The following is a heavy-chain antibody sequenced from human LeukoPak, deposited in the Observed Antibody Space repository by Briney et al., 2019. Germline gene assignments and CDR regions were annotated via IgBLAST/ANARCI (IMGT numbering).Heavy chain of an antibody. CDR1: GGSISSYY. Sequence: SETLSLTCTVSGGSISSYYWGWIRQPPGKGLEWIGYIYYSGSTNYNPSLKSRVTISVDTSKNQFSLKLSSVTAADTAVYYCARVYCSGGSCYSGFDYWGQGTLVTVSS. CDR2: IYYSGST. V-gene: IGHV4-59*01. CDR3: ARVYCSGGSCYSGFDY. D-gene: IGHD2-15*01. J-gene: IGHJ4*02.